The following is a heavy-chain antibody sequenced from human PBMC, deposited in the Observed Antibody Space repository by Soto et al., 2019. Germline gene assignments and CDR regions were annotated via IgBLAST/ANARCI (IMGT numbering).Heavy chain of an antibody. CDR3: GKERRVSCWFVCSY. D-gene: IGHD6-19*01. CDR2: ISGNGAET. Sequence: PGGSPTLSRAASGFPFSSYAMSWVSQAPGKGLEWVSAISGNGAETSYAASVRGRFTISRDNSRDTLYLQMNSLRADDTAVYYCGKERRVSCWFVCSYWGHGILVTVSS. J-gene: IGHJ4*01. V-gene: IGHV3-23*01. CDR1: GFPFSSYA.